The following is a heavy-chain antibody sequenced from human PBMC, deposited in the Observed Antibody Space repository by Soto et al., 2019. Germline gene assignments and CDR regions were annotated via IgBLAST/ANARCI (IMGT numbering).Heavy chain of an antibody. D-gene: IGHD4-17*01. J-gene: IGHJ3*02. CDR1: GGTFSSYT. V-gene: IGHV1-69*08. CDR3: ARDGTTRYAAFDI. Sequence: QVQLVQSGAEVKKPGSSVKVSCTASGGTFSSYTISWVRQAPGQGLEWMGRIIPILGIANYAQKFQGRGTITADKSTSTAYMELSSLRSEDTAVYYCARDGTTRYAAFDIWGQGTMVTVSS. CDR2: IIPILGIA.